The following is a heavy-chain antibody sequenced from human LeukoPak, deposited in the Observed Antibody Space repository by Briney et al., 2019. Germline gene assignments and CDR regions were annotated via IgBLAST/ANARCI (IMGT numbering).Heavy chain of an antibody. CDR3: ARADDYGDYVFSGAFDI. D-gene: IGHD4-17*01. V-gene: IGHV4-59*08. Sequence: SETLSLTCSVSSGFISSYYWTWIRQSPGKGREWIGYIYYTGSTSYNPSLQSRVTISVDTSKNPFSLKLSSVTAADTAVYYCARADDYGDYVFSGAFDIWGQGTMVTVSS. CDR2: IYYTGST. CDR1: SGFISSYY. J-gene: IGHJ3*02.